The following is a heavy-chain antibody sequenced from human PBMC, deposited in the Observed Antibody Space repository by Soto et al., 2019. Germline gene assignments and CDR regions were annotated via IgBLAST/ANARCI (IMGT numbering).Heavy chain of an antibody. D-gene: IGHD3-10*01. V-gene: IGHV4-34*01. CDR2: INHSGST. CDR3: ARDRGLLLWFGEYYYFDY. J-gene: IGHJ4*02. Sequence: PSETLSLTCAVYGGSFSGYYWSWIRQPPGKGLEWIGEINHSGSTNYNPSLKSRVTISVDTSKNQFSLKLSSVTAADTAVYYCARDRGLLLWFGEYYYFDYWGQGTLVTVSS. CDR1: GGSFSGYY.